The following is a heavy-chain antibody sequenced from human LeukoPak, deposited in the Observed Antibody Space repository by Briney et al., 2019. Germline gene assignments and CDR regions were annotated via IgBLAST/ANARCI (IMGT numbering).Heavy chain of an antibody. V-gene: IGHV3-11*01. J-gene: IGHJ4*02. D-gene: IGHD2-21*02. CDR2: ISRSGSTV. Sequence: GGSLRLSCAASGFTFSDYYMSWIRQAPGKGLEWVSYISRSGSTVYYADSVKGRFTISRDNAKNSLYLQMNSLRAEDTAVYYCARAATYCGGDCYSNYFDYWGQGTLVTVSS. CDR1: GFTFSDYY. CDR3: ARAATYCGGDCYSNYFDY.